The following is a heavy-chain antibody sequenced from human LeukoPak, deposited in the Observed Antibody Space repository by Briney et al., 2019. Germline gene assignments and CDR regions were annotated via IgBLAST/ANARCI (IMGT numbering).Heavy chain of an antibody. CDR2: INAGNGNT. CDR1: GYTFTSYA. Sequence: ASVKVSCKASGYTFTSYAMHWVRQAPGQRLEWMGWINAGNGNTKYSQKFQGRVTITRDTSASTAYMELSSLRSEDTAVYYCARRRIRDFDWLPDYWGQGTLVTVSS. CDR3: ARRRIRDFDWLPDY. D-gene: IGHD3-9*01. V-gene: IGHV1-3*01. J-gene: IGHJ4*02.